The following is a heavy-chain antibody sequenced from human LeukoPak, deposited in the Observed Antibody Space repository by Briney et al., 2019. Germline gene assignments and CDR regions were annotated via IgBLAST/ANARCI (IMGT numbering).Heavy chain of an antibody. CDR1: GFTFSSYA. CDR2: ISGSGGST. CDR3: AKTAEYSSIWYYFDY. Sequence: GGSLRLSCAASGFTFSSYAMSWVRQAPGEGLEWVSAISGSGGSTYYADSVKGRFTISRDNSKNTLYLQMNSLRAEDTAVYYCAKTAEYSSIWYYFDYWGQGTLVTVSS. D-gene: IGHD6-13*01. J-gene: IGHJ4*02. V-gene: IGHV3-23*01.